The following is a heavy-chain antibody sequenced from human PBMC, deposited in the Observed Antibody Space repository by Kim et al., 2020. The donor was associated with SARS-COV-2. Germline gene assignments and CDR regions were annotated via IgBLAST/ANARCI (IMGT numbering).Heavy chain of an antibody. CDR2: ISSSSSYI. CDR1: GFTFSSYS. CDR3: ARVGVGYSSSRYGMDV. D-gene: IGHD6-13*01. V-gene: IGHV3-21*01. Sequence: GGSLRLSCAASGFTFSSYSMNWVRQAPGKGLEWVSSISSSSSYIYYADSVKGRFTISRDNAKNSLYLQMNSLRAEDTAVYYCARVGVGYSSSRYGMDVWGQGTTVTVSS. J-gene: IGHJ6*02.